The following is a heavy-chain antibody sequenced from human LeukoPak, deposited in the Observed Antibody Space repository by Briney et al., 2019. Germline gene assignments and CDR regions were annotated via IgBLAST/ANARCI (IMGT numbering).Heavy chain of an antibody. CDR2: INPNSGGT. CDR3: ASIGAAAGTDWFDP. V-gene: IGHV1-2*02. CDR1: GYTFTGYY. D-gene: IGHD6-13*01. J-gene: IGHJ5*02. Sequence: ASVKVSCEASGYTFTGYYMHWVRQAPGQGLEWMGWINPNSGGTNYAQKFQGRVTMTRDTSISTAYMELSRLRSDDTAVYYCASIGAAAGTDWFDPWGQGTLVTVSS.